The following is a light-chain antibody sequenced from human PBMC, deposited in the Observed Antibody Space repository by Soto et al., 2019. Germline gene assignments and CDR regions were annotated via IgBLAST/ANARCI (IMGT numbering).Light chain of an antibody. CDR2: SAS. J-gene: IGKJ5*01. CDR3: HQYGSSPIT. CDR1: QSVSGDY. Sequence: EVVLTQSPGTLSLSPLEIATVSFMASQSVSGDYLAWYQQKPGQTPRLLIYSASLKPAGIPDRFSGSGSATDFTPTISRLEPEDFALFYCHQYGSSPITFGQGTRLEIK. V-gene: IGKV3-20*01.